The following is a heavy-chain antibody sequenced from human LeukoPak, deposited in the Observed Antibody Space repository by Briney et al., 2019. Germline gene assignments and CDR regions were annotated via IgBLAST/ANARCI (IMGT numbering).Heavy chain of an antibody. CDR2: IYTSGNT. D-gene: IGHD1-26*01. V-gene: IGHV4-4*07. CDR3: ARVLVGASYYYYYMDV. CDR1: GGSLSSYF. J-gene: IGHJ6*03. Sequence: SETLSLTCTVSGGSLSSYFWSWIRQPAGTGLEGIGRIYTSGNTNYYPSLKSRVITSVDKSKNQFSLQLSSVTAADTAVYYCARVLVGASYYYYYMDVWGKGTTVTVSS.